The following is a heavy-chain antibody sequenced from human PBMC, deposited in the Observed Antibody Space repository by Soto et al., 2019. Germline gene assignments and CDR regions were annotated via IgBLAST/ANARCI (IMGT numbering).Heavy chain of an antibody. J-gene: IGHJ4*02. V-gene: IGHV3-74*01. CDR2: IKGDGSST. D-gene: IGHD2-21*01. CDR3: TRNGMWSSYDY. Sequence: PGGSLRLSCAASGFSFSNHWIHWVRQAPGEGLVWVSYIKGDGSSTNYADSVKGRFTISIDTAKNTLYLQMNSVRSEDTALYYCTRNGMWSSYDYWGQGVLVTVSS. CDR1: GFSFSNHW.